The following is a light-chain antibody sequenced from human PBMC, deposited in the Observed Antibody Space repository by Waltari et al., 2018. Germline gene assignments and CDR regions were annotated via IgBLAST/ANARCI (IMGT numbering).Light chain of an antibody. J-gene: IGLJ3*02. CDR2: DVS. V-gene: IGLV2-14*03. CDR1: TSDLGGYNY. CDR3: CSFTSSSTWV. Sequence: QSALTQPASVSGSPGQSITISCTGTTSDLGGYNYVSWYQQHPGKAPKLIIFDVSSRPSGVSKRFSGSKSANTASLIISGLQAEDEADYYCCSFTSSSTWVFGGGTKLTVL.